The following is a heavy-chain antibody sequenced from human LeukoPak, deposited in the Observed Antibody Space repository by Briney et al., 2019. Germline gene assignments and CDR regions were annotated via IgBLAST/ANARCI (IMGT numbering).Heavy chain of an antibody. Sequence: GASVKVSCKASGYTFTSYDINWVRQATGQGLEWMGWMNPNSGNTGYAQNFQGRVTMTRNTAISTAYMELSSLRSEDTAVYYCATYPSSSSSKAPGRHFDYWGQGTLVTVSS. J-gene: IGHJ4*02. V-gene: IGHV1-8*01. CDR1: GYTFTSYD. D-gene: IGHD6-6*01. CDR3: ATYPSSSSSKAPGRHFDY. CDR2: MNPNSGNT.